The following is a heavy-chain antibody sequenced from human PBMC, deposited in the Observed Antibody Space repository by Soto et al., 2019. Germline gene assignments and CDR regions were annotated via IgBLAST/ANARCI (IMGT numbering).Heavy chain of an antibody. Sequence: EPLSLTCAISGDRVSNKGAAWHSLRHSPSRGLEWLGRTYYRKSKWLYDYAVSVRSRININPDTYKNQFSLHLTFVTPDNTSVYFCPRHPPGFHSEFDPGGQGILVTVAP. CDR3: PRHPPGFHSEFDP. CDR2: TYYRKSKWLY. D-gene: IGHD4-4*01. V-gene: IGHV6-1*01. J-gene: IGHJ5*02. CDR1: GDRVSNKGAA.